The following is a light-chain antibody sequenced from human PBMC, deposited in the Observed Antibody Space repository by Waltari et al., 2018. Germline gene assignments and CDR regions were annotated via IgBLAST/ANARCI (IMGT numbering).Light chain of an antibody. J-gene: IGLJ3*02. V-gene: IGLV4-69*01. CDR3: QTWDTGIRV. Sequence: QLVVTQSPSASASLGASVKLTCTLSGGHTHYAITWHQQQPQKGPRFLMKVNSDGSHNKGDGIPDRFSGSSSGAERYLTISSRQSEDEADYHCQTWDTGIRVFGGGTKLIVL. CDR2: VNSDGSH. CDR1: GGHTHYA.